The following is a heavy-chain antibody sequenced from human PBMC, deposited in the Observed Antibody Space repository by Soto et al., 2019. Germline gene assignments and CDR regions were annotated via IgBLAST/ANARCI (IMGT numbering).Heavy chain of an antibody. J-gene: IGHJ4*02. CDR2: ISSSSSYI. CDR3: ARDREQQLVPFDY. V-gene: IGHV3-21*01. D-gene: IGHD6-13*01. CDR1: GFTFSSYS. Sequence: GGSLRLSCAASGFTFSSYSMNWVRQAPGKGLEWVSSISSSSSYIYYADSVKGRFTISRDNAKNSLYLQMNSLRAEDTAVYYCARDREQQLVPFDYWGQGTLVTVSS.